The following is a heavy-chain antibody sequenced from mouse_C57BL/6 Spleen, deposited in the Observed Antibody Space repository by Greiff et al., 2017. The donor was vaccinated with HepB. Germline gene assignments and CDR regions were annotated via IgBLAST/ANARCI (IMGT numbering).Heavy chain of an antibody. CDR1: GYTFTSYW. CDR2: INPSNGGT. D-gene: IGHD1-1*01. CDR3: ASPLLLRHYAMDY. V-gene: IGHV1-53*01. J-gene: IGHJ4*01. Sequence: QVQLQQPGTELVKPGASVKLSCKASGYTFTSYWMHWVKQRPGQGLEWIGNINPSNGGTNYNEKFKSKATLTVDKSSSTAYMRLSSLTSEDSAVYYCASPLLLRHYAMDYWGQGTSVTVSS.